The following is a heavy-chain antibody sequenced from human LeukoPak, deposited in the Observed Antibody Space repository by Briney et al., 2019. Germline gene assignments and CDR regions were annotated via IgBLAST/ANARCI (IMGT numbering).Heavy chain of an antibody. V-gene: IGHV1-69*01. D-gene: IGHD3-9*01. CDR3: ARPPARYFDWLLFDY. CDR2: IIPSFGTA. J-gene: IGHJ4*02. Sequence: IIPSFGTANYAQKVQGRVTITADESTSTAYMELSGLRSEDTAVYYCARPPARYFDWLLFDYWGQGTLLTVSS.